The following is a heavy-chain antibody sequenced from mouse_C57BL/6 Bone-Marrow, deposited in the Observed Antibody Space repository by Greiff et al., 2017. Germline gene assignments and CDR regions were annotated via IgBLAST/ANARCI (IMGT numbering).Heavy chain of an antibody. CDR2: IDPEAGET. D-gene: IGHD2-2*01. Sequence: VQLQQSGAELVKPGASVKLSCPASGFNIKDYYMHWVKQRTEQGLEWIGRIDPEAGETKYAPKFQGKATITADTSSNTAYLQLSSLTSEDTAVYYCVREGYDEGLAYWGQGTLVTVSA. V-gene: IGHV14-2*01. CDR3: VREGYDEGLAY. J-gene: IGHJ3*01. CDR1: GFNIKDYY.